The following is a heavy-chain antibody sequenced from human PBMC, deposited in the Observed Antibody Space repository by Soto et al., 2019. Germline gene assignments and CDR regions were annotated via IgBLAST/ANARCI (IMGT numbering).Heavy chain of an antibody. J-gene: IGHJ1*01. CDR3: AKDNRIAVAGHKPAPRPEYFQH. CDR2: ISGSGGST. D-gene: IGHD6-19*01. Sequence: GGSLRLSCAASGFTFSSYAMSWVRQAPGKGLEWVSAISGSGGSTYYADSVKGRFTISRDNSKNTLYLQMNSLRAEDTAVYYCAKDNRIAVAGHKPAPRPEYFQHWGQGTLVTVSS. V-gene: IGHV3-23*01. CDR1: GFTFSSYA.